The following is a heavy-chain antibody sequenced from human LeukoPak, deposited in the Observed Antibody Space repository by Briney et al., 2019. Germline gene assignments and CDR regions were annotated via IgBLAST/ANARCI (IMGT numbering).Heavy chain of an antibody. CDR2: IIGSGGST. CDR1: GFTFSSYA. CDR3: AKVLYDSSGYDAFDI. V-gene: IGHV3-23*01. J-gene: IGHJ3*02. D-gene: IGHD3-22*01. Sequence: PGGSLRLSCAASGFTFSSYAMSWVRQAPGKGLEWVSAIIGSGGSTYYADSVKGRFTISRDNSKNTLYLQMNSLRAEDTAVYYCAKVLYDSSGYDAFDIWGQGTMVTVSS.